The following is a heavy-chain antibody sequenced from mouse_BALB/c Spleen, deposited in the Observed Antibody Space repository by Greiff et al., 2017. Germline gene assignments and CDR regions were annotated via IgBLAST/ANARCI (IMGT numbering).Heavy chain of an antibody. CDR3: ASFYYGYDGWLAY. CDR1: GYTFTSYT. CDR2: INPSSGYT. D-gene: IGHD2-2*01. Sequence: QVQLQQSAAELARPGASVRMSCKASGYTFTSYTMHWVKQRPGQGLEWIGYINPSSGYTEYNQKFKDKTTLTADKSSSTAYMQLSSLTSEDSAVYYCASFYYGYDGWLAYWGQGTLVTVSA. J-gene: IGHJ3*01. V-gene: IGHV1-4*02.